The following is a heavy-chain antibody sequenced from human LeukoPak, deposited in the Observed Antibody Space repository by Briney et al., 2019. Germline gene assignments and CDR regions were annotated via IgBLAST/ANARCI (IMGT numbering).Heavy chain of an antibody. CDR3: ARVGEVLDSSSPEREYFQH. CDR1: GYTFTGSY. D-gene: IGHD6-13*01. Sequence: GASVKVSCKASGYTFTGSYLHWVRQAPGQGLEWLGWTNPDSGATRYAQKFQGRITMTRDTSISTAYMELSRLRSDDTAVYYCARVGEVLDSSSPEREYFQHWGQGTLVTVSS. J-gene: IGHJ1*01. CDR2: TNPDSGAT. V-gene: IGHV1-2*02.